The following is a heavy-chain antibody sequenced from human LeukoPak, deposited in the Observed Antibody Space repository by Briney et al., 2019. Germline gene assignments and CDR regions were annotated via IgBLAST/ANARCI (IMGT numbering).Heavy chain of an antibody. J-gene: IGHJ4*02. D-gene: IGHD6-6*01. CDR3: ARDAYSSSPWYYFDY. Sequence: GASVKVSCKASGGTFSSYTISWVRQAPGQGLEWMGRIIPILGIANYAQKFQGRVTITADKSTSTAYMELSSLRSEGTAVYYCARDAYSSSPWYYFDYWGQGTLVTVSS. V-gene: IGHV1-69*04. CDR2: IIPILGIA. CDR1: GGTFSSYT.